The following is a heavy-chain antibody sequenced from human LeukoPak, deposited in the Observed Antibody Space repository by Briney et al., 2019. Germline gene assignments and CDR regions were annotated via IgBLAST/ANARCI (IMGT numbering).Heavy chain of an antibody. Sequence: ASVKVSCKASGYTFTSYAMNWVRQAPGQGLEWMGWINTNTGNPTYAQGSTGRFVFSLDTSVSTAYLQISSLKAEDTAVYYCARSFRFGVVTIFGVVIGDAFDIWGQGTMVTVSS. D-gene: IGHD3-3*01. J-gene: IGHJ3*02. V-gene: IGHV7-4-1*02. CDR2: INTNTGNP. CDR3: ARSFRFGVVTIFGVVIGDAFDI. CDR1: GYTFTSYA.